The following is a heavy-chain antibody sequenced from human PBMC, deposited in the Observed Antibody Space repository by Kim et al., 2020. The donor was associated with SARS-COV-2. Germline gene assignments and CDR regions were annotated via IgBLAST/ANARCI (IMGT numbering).Heavy chain of an antibody. CDR2: ITSSGNTT. Sequence: GGSLRLSCAASGFIFSDYDMSWIRQAPGKGLEWVAYITSSGNTTYYADSVKGRFSISRDNAKNSLYLQMNSLRAEDTAVYYCARGPLHGVWGQGTLVTVSS. CDR1: GFIFSDYD. D-gene: IGHD3-3*01. CDR3: ARGPLHGV. V-gene: IGHV3-11*01. J-gene: IGHJ4*02.